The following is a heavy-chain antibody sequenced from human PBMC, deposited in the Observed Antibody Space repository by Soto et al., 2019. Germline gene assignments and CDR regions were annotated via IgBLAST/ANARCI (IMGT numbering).Heavy chain of an antibody. J-gene: IGHJ4*02. Sequence: SETLSLTCAFSGGSISSGGYSWSWIRQPPGKGLEWIGDIYYSGSTNYNPSLKSRVTISVDTSKNQFSLKLTSVTAADTAVYYCARDKITGLFDYWGQGTLVTVSS. V-gene: IGHV4-61*08. CDR3: ARDKITGLFDY. CDR1: GGSISSGGYS. CDR2: IYYSGST. D-gene: IGHD2-8*02.